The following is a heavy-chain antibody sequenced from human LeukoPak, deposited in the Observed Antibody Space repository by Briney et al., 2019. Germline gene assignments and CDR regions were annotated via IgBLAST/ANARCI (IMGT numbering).Heavy chain of an antibody. V-gene: IGHV3-30*18. CDR3: AKDLRSSGYVDY. D-gene: IGHD6-19*01. CDR2: ISYDGSNK. CDR1: GFTFSSYG. Sequence: GGSLRLSCAASGFTFSSYGMHWVRQAPGKGLEWVAVISYDGSNKYYADSVKGRLTISRDNSKNTLYLQMYNLRAEDTAVYYCAKDLRSSGYVDYWGQGTLVTVSS. J-gene: IGHJ4*02.